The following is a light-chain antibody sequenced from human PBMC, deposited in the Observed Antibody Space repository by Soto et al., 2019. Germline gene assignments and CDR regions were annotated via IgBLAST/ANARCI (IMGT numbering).Light chain of an antibody. CDR1: QRVSSSY. Sequence: EILLTQSPGTLSLSPGERATLSCRASQRVSSSYLAWYQQKPGQAPRLLIYGASTRATGIPDRFSGSGSGTDFTLTISRLEPEDFAVYFCQRYGSSPPFTFGQGTKVDIK. CDR2: GAS. V-gene: IGKV3-20*01. CDR3: QRYGSSPPFT. J-gene: IGKJ2*01.